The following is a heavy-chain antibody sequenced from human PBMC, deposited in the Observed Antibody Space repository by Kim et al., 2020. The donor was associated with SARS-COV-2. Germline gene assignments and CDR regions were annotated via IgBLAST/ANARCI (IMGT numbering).Heavy chain of an antibody. CDR1: GFIFSDSG. Sequence: GGSLRLSCAASGFIFSDSGIHWVRQASGKGLEWVGRIRSKSNSYGTAYAASVKGRFTISRDDSKNTAFLHMESLKTEDTAVYVCTREVVPAATNYYYYYGLDVWGQGTMVTVSS. J-gene: IGHJ6*02. CDR2: IRSKSNSYGT. D-gene: IGHD2-2*01. V-gene: IGHV3-73*01. CDR3: TREVVPAATNYYYYYGLDV.